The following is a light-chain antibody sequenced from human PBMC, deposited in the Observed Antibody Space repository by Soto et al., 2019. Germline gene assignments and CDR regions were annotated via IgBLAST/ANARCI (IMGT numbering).Light chain of an antibody. CDR1: QSVLYSSNNKNY. Sequence: DIVMTQSPDSLAVSLGERATINCKSSQSVLYSSNNKNYLAWYQQKPGQPPKLPIYWASTRESGVPDRFSGSGSGTDFTLTISSLQAGDVAVYYCQQYYSTPLSFGGGTKVEIK. J-gene: IGKJ4*01. CDR3: QQYYSTPLS. CDR2: WAS. V-gene: IGKV4-1*01.